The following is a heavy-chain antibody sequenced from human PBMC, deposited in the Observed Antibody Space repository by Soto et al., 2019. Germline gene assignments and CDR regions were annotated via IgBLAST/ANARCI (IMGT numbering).Heavy chain of an antibody. J-gene: IGHJ4*02. CDR3: AREGTYYHDSSGYYGPEYYFDY. D-gene: IGHD3-22*01. V-gene: IGHV3-30-3*01. Sequence: GGSLRLSCAASGFTFSSYAMHWVRQAPGKGLEWVAVISYDGSNKYYADSVKGRFTISRDNSKNTLYLQMNSLRAEDTAVYYCAREGTYYHDSSGYYGPEYYFDYWGQGTLVTVSS. CDR1: GFTFSSYA. CDR2: ISYDGSNK.